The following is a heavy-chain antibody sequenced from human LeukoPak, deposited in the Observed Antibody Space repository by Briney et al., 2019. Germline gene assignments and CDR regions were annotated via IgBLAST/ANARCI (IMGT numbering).Heavy chain of an antibody. J-gene: IGHJ4*02. Sequence: GGSLRLSCAASGFTFNTYSMSWVRQAPGKGLEWVANIKQDGSEKYYVDSVKGRFTISRDNAKNSLYLQMNSLRAEDTAVYYCARGVPSSGPTYYFDYWGQGTLVTVSS. CDR3: ARGVPSSGPTYYFDY. V-gene: IGHV3-7*01. CDR1: GFTFNTYS. D-gene: IGHD6-19*01. CDR2: IKQDGSEK.